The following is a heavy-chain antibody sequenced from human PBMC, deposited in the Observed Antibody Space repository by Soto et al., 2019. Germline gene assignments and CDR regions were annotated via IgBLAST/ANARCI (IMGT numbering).Heavy chain of an antibody. V-gene: IGHV1-18*01. J-gene: IGHJ5*02. CDR3: ARSSGSASWSDP. D-gene: IGHD6-6*01. CDR1: GYTFTSYG. CDR2: ISAYNGNT. Sequence: QVQLVQSGAEVKKPGASVKVSCKASGYTFTSYGISWVRQAPGQGLEWLGRISAYNGNTNYAQKLQGRVTMNTDTSTRTAYMGLRRLRSDDTAVYFCARSSGSASWSDPWGQGTLVTVSS.